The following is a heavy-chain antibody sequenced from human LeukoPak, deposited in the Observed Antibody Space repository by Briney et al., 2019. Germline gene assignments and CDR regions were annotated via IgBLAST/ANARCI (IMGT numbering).Heavy chain of an antibody. CDR1: GFTFSSYW. V-gene: IGHV3-7*01. J-gene: IGHJ6*02. D-gene: IGHD6-13*01. CDR2: IKQDGSEK. Sequence: GGSLRLSCAASGFTFSSYWMTWVRQAPGKGLEWVANIKQDGSEKYYVDSVKGRFTISRDNAKNSLYLQMNSLRAEDTAVYYCARDGKYRSWYRDYYYGMDVWGQGTTVTVSS. CDR3: ARDGKYRSWYRDYYYGMDV.